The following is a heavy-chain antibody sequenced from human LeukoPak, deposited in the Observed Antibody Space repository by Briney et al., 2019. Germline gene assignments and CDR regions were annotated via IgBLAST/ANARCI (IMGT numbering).Heavy chain of an antibody. J-gene: IGHJ5*02. CDR3: ARHRMAAAGTRGWFDP. D-gene: IGHD6-13*01. V-gene: IGHV4-38-2*02. CDR2: IYHSGST. Sequence: SETLSLTCTVSGYSISSGYYWGWIRQPPGKGLEWIGSIYHSGSTYYNPSLKSRVTISVDTSKNQFSLKLSSVTAADTAVYYCARHRMAAAGTRGWFDPWGQGTLVTVSS. CDR1: GYSISSGYY.